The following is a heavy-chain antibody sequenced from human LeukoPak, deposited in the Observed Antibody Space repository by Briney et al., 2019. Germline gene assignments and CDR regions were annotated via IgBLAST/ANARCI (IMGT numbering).Heavy chain of an antibody. CDR3: ARAVAGPDY. D-gene: IGHD6-19*01. CDR1: GFTFSSYG. V-gene: IGHV3-30*03. J-gene: IGHJ4*02. Sequence: GGSLRLSCAAPGFTFSSYGMHWVRQAPGKGLEWVAVISYDGSNKYYADSVKGRFTISRDNSKNTLYLQMNSLRAEDTAVYYCARAVAGPDYWGQGTLVTVSS. CDR2: ISYDGSNK.